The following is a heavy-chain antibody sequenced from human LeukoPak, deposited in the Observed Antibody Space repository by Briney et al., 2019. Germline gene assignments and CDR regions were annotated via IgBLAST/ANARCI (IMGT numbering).Heavy chain of an antibody. CDR2: ISSSSSTI. Sequence: GGSLRPSCAASGFTFSSYSMNWVRQAPAKGLEWVSYISSSSSTIYYADSVKGRFTISRDNAKNSLYLQMNSLRDEDTAVYYCARWYYDSSGYSFDYWGQGTLVTVSS. D-gene: IGHD3-22*01. V-gene: IGHV3-48*02. CDR3: ARWYYDSSGYSFDY. CDR1: GFTFSSYS. J-gene: IGHJ4*02.